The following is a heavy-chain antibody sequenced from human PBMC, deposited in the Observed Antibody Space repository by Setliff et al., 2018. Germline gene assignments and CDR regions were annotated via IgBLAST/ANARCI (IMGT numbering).Heavy chain of an antibody. CDR3: ARAIVVVTASSLDY. V-gene: IGHV3-21*06. CDR2: ISGSSASI. J-gene: IGHJ4*02. CDR1: EFTFNSYT. D-gene: IGHD2-21*02. Sequence: GGSLRLSCAASEFTFNSYTMNWVRQAPGKGLEWVSSISGSSASIYYADSVKGRLTISRDNVKNLLYLQMSSLRAEDTAVYYCARAIVVVTASSLDYWGQGTLVTVSS.